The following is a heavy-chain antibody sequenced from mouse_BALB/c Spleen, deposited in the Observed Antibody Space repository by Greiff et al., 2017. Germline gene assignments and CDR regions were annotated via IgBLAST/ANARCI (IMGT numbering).Heavy chain of an antibody. CDR2: INPSNGGT. V-gene: IGHV1S81*02. CDR1: GYTFTSYY. J-gene: IGHJ4*01. Sequence: VQLQQSGAELVKPGASVKLSCKASGYTFTSYYMYWVKQRPGQGLEWIGEINPSNGGTNFNEKFKSKATLTVDKSSSTAYMQLSSLTSEDSAVYYCTRSRYYYGSRFYAMDYWGQGTSVTVSA. D-gene: IGHD1-1*01. CDR3: TRSRYYYGSRFYAMDY.